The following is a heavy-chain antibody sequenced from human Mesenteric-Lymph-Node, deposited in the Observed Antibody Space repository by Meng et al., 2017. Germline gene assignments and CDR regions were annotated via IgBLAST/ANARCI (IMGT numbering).Heavy chain of an antibody. CDR2: ISYDGSNK. CDR3: ARDPSSPIATYGMDV. V-gene: IGHV3-30*04. J-gene: IGHJ6*02. Sequence: GGSLRLSCAASGFTFSSYAMHWVRQAPGKGLEGVAVISYDGSNKYYADSVKGRFTISRDNSKNTLYLQMNSLRAEDTAVYYCARDPSSPIATYGMDVWGQGTTVTVSS. D-gene: IGHD2-2*01. CDR1: GFTFSSYA.